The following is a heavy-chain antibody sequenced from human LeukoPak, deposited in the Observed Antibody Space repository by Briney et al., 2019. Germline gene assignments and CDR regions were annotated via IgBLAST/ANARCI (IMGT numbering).Heavy chain of an antibody. CDR3: AREEDCSGGICYLGNAFDI. CDR2: IYTSGST. D-gene: IGHD2-15*01. J-gene: IGHJ3*02. CDR1: DGSISSYY. Sequence: SETLSLTCTVSDGSISSYYWSWIRQPAGKGLEWIGRIYTSGSTNYSPSLKSRVTMSVDTSKNQFSLKLSSVTAADTAVYYCAREEDCSGGICYLGNAFDIWGQGTMVTVSS. V-gene: IGHV4-4*07.